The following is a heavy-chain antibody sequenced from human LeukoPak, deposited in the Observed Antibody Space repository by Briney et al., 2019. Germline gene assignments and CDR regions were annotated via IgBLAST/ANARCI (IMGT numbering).Heavy chain of an antibody. CDR1: GFTFSNYW. V-gene: IGHV3-7*01. D-gene: IGHD1-26*01. CDR3: MGGTYAGVGP. J-gene: IGHJ5*02. Sequence: GGSLRLSCEASGFTFSNYWMSWVRQAPGKGLEWVANINEDESSKFYVDSVRGRFTISRDNAKNSLYLQMNSLRVEDTAVYYCMGGTYAGVGPWGQGTLVTVSS. CDR2: INEDESSK.